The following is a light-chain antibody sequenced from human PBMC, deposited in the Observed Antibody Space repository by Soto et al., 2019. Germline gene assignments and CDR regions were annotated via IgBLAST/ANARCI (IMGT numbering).Light chain of an antibody. Sequence: QSALTQPASVSGSPGQSITISCTGTSSDVGGYNYVSWYQQHPDKAPKLMIYDVSNRPSGVSNRFSGSKSGNTASLTISGLQADDEADYFCSSYTSSTTVVFGGGTQLTVL. CDR3: SSYTSSTTVV. CDR1: SSDVGGYNY. J-gene: IGLJ2*01. V-gene: IGLV2-14*01. CDR2: DVS.